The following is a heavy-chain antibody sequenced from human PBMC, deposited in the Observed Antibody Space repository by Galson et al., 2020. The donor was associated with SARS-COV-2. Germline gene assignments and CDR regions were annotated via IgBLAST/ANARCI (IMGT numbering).Heavy chain of an antibody. V-gene: IGHV4-39*01. J-gene: IGHJ6*02. Sequence: SETLSLTCTVSGGSISSSSYYWGWIRQPPGKGLEWIGSIYYSGSTYYNPSLKSRVTISVDTSKNQFSLKLSSVTAADTAVYYCASGDYDILTGYYGYYGMDVWGQGTTVTVSS. D-gene: IGHD3-9*01. CDR3: ASGDYDILTGYYGYYGMDV. CDR2: IYYSGST. CDR1: GGSISSSSYY.